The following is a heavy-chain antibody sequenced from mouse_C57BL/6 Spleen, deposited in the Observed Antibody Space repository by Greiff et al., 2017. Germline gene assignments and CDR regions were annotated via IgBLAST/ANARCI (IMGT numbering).Heavy chain of an antibody. CDR1: GFTFSSYA. CDR3: AREEGHYYGSSPFAY. V-gene: IGHV5-4*01. Sequence: EVHLVESGGGLVKPGGSLKLSCAASGFTFSSYAMSWVRQTPEKRLEWVATLSDGGSYTYYPDHVKGRFTISRDKAKNNLYLQMSHLKSEDTAMYYCAREEGHYYGSSPFAYWGQGTLVTVAA. J-gene: IGHJ3*01. D-gene: IGHD1-1*01. CDR2: LSDGGSYT.